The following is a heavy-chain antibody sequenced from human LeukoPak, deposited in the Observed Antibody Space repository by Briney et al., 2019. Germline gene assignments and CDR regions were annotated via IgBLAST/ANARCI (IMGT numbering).Heavy chain of an antibody. CDR3: AKDFKSSGYAFDI. CDR1: GGTFDDYD. Sequence: GGSLRLSCAASGGTFDDYDMSWVRHVPGKGLEWVSGINWNGGSTGNADSVKGRFTISRDNAKNSLYLQMNSLRGEDTALYYCAKDFKSSGYAFDIWGQGTMVTVSS. J-gene: IGHJ3*02. D-gene: IGHD3-22*01. CDR2: INWNGGST. V-gene: IGHV3-20*04.